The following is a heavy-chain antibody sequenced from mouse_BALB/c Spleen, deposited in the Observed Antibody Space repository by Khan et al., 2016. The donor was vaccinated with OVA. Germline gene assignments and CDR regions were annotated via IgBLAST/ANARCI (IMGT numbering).Heavy chain of an antibody. Sequence: DLVKPGASVKLSCKASGYTFTSYWINWIKQRPGQGLEWVGQISPGSGSAYYNEVFKDKATLTIDTSSTTAYIQLSSLSSEDSAVYVCARSNYYGRSLYAMDYWGQGTSVTVSS. CDR1: GYTFTSYW. V-gene: IGHV1S41*01. CDR2: ISPGSGSA. D-gene: IGHD1-1*01. CDR3: ARSNYYGRSLYAMDY. J-gene: IGHJ4*01.